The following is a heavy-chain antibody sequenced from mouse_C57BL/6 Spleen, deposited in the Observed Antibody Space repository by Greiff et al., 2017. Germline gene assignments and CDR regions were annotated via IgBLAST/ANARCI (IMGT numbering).Heavy chain of an antibody. CDR1: GYTFTSYW. D-gene: IGHD2-5*01. Sequence: QVQLQQPGAELVMPGASVKLSCKASGYTFTSYWMHWVKQRPGQGLEWIGEIDPADSYTNYNEKFKGKSTLTVDKSSSPAYMQLSSLTSEDSAVYYCARRRSNSYYARDYWGQGTSVTVSS. J-gene: IGHJ4*01. V-gene: IGHV1-69*01. CDR3: ARRRSNSYYARDY. CDR2: IDPADSYT.